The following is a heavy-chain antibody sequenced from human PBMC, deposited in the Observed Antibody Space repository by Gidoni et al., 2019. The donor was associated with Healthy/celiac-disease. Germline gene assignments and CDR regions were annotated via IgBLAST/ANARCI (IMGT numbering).Heavy chain of an antibody. J-gene: IGHJ6*03. D-gene: IGHD3-10*01. CDR1: GVTSSSDA. CDR3: AKDGYGSGSFYYYYYDMDV. Sequence: EVQLLESGGGLVQPGGPLRFSCEAPGVTSSSDAMRWVRQAPGKGLEGVAGRSGSGGTTCYADSVKGRFTISRDNSKNTLDLQMNSLRAEDTAVYYCAKDGYGSGSFYYYYYDMDVWGKGTTVTVSS. CDR2: RSGSGGTT. V-gene: IGHV3-23*01.